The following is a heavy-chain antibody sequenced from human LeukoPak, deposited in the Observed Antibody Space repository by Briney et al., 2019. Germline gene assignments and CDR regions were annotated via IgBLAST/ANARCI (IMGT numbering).Heavy chain of an antibody. Sequence: GGSLRLSCAASGFTFTGYWMSWVRQAPGKGLKWVANIKEDGSEKYYVDSVKGRFTISRDNAKNSLYLQMNSLRAEDTAVYYCAKDLIVWGQGTLVTVSS. CDR1: GFTFTGYW. CDR3: AKDLIV. V-gene: IGHV3-7*01. CDR2: IKEDGSEK. J-gene: IGHJ4*02. D-gene: IGHD2/OR15-2a*01.